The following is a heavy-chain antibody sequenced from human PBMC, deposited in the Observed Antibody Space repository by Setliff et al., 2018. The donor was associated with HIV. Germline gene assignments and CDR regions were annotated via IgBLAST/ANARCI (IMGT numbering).Heavy chain of an antibody. Sequence: PSETLSLTCTVSGGSISTHYWSWIRQPPGKGLEWIGTVYYNGNAYYYNPSLKSRTTISLDTSMNQFSLKLNSVTAADAAVYYCARSTPSVGYISEHWGQGTLVTVSS. CDR1: GGSISTHY. CDR2: VYYNGNAY. V-gene: IGHV4-59*11. J-gene: IGHJ4*02. D-gene: IGHD5-12*01. CDR3: ARSTPSVGYISEH.